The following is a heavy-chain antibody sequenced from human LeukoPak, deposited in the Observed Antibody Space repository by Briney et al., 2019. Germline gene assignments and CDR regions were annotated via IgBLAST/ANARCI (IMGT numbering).Heavy chain of an antibody. V-gene: IGHV4-61*02. D-gene: IGHD3-16*01. Sequence: SETLSLTCTVAGGSISSGSYYWSWIRQPAGKGLEWIGRIYTSGSTNYNPSLKSRVTISVDTSKNQFSLKLSSVTAAATAVYYCARDTPWGYYYYYMDVWGKGTTVTVSS. J-gene: IGHJ6*03. CDR3: ARDTPWGYYYYYMDV. CDR2: IYTSGST. CDR1: GGSISSGSYY.